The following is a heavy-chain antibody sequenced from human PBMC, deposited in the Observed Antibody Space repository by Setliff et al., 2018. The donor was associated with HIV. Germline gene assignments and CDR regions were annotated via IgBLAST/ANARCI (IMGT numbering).Heavy chain of an antibody. D-gene: IGHD3-10*01. CDR1: GFTFNNYA. Sequence: PGGSLRLSCAASGFTFNNYAVAWVRQAPGKGLEWVSGITGDAGKTFYAESVKGRFTISRDNSKTALYLQMNSLRADDTAVYYCAKRDYPSPGDYYPLFDHWGQGTLVTVSS. CDR2: ITGDAGKT. J-gene: IGHJ4*02. CDR3: AKRDYPSPGDYYPLFDH. V-gene: IGHV3-23*01.